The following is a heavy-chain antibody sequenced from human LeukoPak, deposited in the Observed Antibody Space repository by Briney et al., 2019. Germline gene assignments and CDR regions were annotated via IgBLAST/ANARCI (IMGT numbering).Heavy chain of an antibody. CDR1: GGSISSGGYY. CDR3: ARDGRGDGGSYRDSCFDY. Sequence: SQTLSLTCTVSGGSISSGGYYWSWIRQHPGKGLEWIGYIYYSGSTYYNPSLKSPVAISVDTSKNQFSLKLSSVTAADTAVYYCARDGRGDGGSYRDSCFDYWGQGTLVTVSS. V-gene: IGHV4-31*01. J-gene: IGHJ4*02. D-gene: IGHD1-26*01. CDR2: IYYSGST.